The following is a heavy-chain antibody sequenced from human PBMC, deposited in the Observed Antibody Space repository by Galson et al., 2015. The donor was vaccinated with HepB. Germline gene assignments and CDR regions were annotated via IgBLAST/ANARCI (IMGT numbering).Heavy chain of an antibody. CDR3: ARARSSSDFDY. J-gene: IGHJ4*02. CDR1: GFTFSSYA. D-gene: IGHD6-6*01. V-gene: IGHV3-30-3*01. Sequence: SLRLSCAASGFTFSSYAMHWVRQAPGKGLEWVAVISYDGSNKYYADSVKGRFTISRDNSKNTLYLQMNSLRAEDTAVYYCARARSSSDFDYWGQGTLVTVSS. CDR2: ISYDGSNK.